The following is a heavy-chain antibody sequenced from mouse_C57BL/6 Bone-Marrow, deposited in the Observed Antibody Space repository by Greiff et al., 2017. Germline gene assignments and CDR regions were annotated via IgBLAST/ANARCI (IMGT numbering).Heavy chain of an antibody. J-gene: IGHJ3*01. D-gene: IGHD1-1*01. V-gene: IGHV1-69*01. Sequence: VQLQQPGAELVMPGASVKLSCKASGYTFTSYWMHWVKQRPGQGLEWIGEIDPSDSYTNYNQKFKGKSTLTVDKSSSTAYMQLSSLTSEDSAVYYCAREYYGSSPFAYWGQGTLVTVSA. CDR1: GYTFTSYW. CDR3: AREYYGSSPFAY. CDR2: IDPSDSYT.